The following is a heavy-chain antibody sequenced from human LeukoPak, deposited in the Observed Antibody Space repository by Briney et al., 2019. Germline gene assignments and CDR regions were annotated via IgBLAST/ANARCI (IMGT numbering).Heavy chain of an antibody. CDR1: GFTFSSYG. D-gene: IGHD3-22*01. CDR3: ARDPPSYYYDSSGYYQPSYYFDY. J-gene: IGHJ4*02. Sequence: GGSLRLSCAASGFTFSSYGMPWVRQAPGKGLEWVAVISYDGSNKYYADSVKGRFTISRDNSKNTLYLQMNSLRAEDTAVYYCARDPPSYYYDSSGYYQPSYYFDYWGQGTLVTVSS. CDR2: ISYDGSNK. V-gene: IGHV3-30*03.